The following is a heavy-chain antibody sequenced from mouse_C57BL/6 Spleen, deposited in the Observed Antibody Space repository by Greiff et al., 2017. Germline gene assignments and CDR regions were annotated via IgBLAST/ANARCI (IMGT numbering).Heavy chain of an antibody. CDR1: GYTITSYW. CDR2: IHPSDSDT. CDR3: AIDDDYDDYYAMDY. D-gene: IGHD2-4*01. V-gene: IGHV1-74*01. Sequence: QVQLQQPGAELVKPGASVKVSCKASGYTITSYWMHWVKQRPGQGLEWIGRIHPSDSDTNYNQKFKGKATLTVDKSSSTAYMQLSSLTSEDSAVYYCAIDDDYDDYYAMDYWGQGTSVTVSS. J-gene: IGHJ4*01.